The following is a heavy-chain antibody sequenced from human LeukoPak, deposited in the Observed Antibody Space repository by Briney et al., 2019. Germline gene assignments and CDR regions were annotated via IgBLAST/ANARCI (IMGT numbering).Heavy chain of an antibody. CDR2: INPSGGST. Sequence: ASVKVSCKASGYSFTSHYMHWVRQAPGQGLEWMGLINPSGGSTSYAQKFQGRVTMTRDMSTSTVYMELSSLRSEDTAVYYCARASALWSPTFDYWGQGTLVTVSS. CDR1: GYSFTSHY. V-gene: IGHV1-46*01. CDR3: ARASALWSPTFDY. D-gene: IGHD5-18*01. J-gene: IGHJ4*02.